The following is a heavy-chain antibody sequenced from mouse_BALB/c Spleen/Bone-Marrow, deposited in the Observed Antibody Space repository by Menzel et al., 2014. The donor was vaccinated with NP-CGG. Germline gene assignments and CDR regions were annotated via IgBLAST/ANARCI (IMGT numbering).Heavy chain of an antibody. J-gene: IGHJ1*01. Sequence: EVKLMESGGGLVKPGGSLKLSCAASGFAFSSYDMSWVRQTPERRLEWVAYISSGGGSNYYPDTVKGRFTISRDNAKNTLYLQMSSLKAEDTAMYYCARQGYGYVDFDVWGAGTTVTVSS. D-gene: IGHD1-2*01. CDR1: GFAFSSYD. CDR2: ISSGGGSN. CDR3: ARQGYGYVDFDV. V-gene: IGHV5-12-1*01.